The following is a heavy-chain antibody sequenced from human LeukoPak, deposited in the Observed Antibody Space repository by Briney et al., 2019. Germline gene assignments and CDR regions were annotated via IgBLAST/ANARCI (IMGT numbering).Heavy chain of an antibody. CDR1: GYTFTSYY. V-gene: IGHV1-46*01. CDR2: INPSGGST. Sequence: ASVKVSCKASGYTFTSYYMHWVRQAPGQGLEWMGIINPSGGSTSYAQKFQGRVTMTRDTSTSTVYMELSSLRSEDTAVYYCARDRWLLWFGELPTAPYYYYGMDVWGKGTTVTVSS. J-gene: IGHJ6*04. D-gene: IGHD3-10*01. CDR3: ARDRWLLWFGELPTAPYYYYGMDV.